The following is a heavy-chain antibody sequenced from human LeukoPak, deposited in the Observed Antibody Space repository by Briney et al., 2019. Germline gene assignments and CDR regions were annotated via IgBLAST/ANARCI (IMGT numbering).Heavy chain of an antibody. V-gene: IGHV4-4*07. CDR2: IYTSGST. CDR1: GPSISCYY. Sequence: SETLSLTCAVSGPSISCYYWSWIRQPAGKGLEWIGRIYTSGSTNYNPSLKSRVTMSVDTSKNQFSLKLSSVTAADTAVYYCARSTSYTSNWFDPWGQGTLVTVSS. D-gene: IGHD2-2*02. CDR3: ARSTSYTSNWFDP. J-gene: IGHJ5*02.